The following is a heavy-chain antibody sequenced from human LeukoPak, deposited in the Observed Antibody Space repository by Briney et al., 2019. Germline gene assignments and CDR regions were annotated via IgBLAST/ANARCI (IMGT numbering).Heavy chain of an antibody. J-gene: IGHJ4*02. V-gene: IGHV3-48*01. Sequence: GGSLRLSCAASGFTFSSYSMNWVRQAPGKGLEWVSYISGSSSTTYYADSVKGRFTISRDNAKSSLYLQMSSLRAEDTAVYYCARVDTALGDYWGQGTLVTVSS. D-gene: IGHD5-18*01. CDR2: ISGSSSTT. CDR1: GFTFSSYS. CDR3: ARVDTALGDY.